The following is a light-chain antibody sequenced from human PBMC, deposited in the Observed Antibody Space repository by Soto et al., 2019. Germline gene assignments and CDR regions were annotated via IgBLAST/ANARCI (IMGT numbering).Light chain of an antibody. V-gene: IGKV1-39*01. CDR2: AAS. Sequence: GDRVTITCRASQSISSYLNWYQQKPGKAPKLLIYAASSLQSGVPSRFSGSGSGTDFTLTISSLQPEDFATYYCQQSYSTPYTFGQGTKLEFK. CDR3: QQSYSTPYT. J-gene: IGKJ2*01. CDR1: QSISSY.